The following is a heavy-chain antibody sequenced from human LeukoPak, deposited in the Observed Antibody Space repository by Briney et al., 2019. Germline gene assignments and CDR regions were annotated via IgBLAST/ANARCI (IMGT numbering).Heavy chain of an antibody. CDR1: GFTFSEHG. J-gene: IGHJ4*02. Sequence: GGSLRLSCAASGFTFSEHGMTWVRQAPGKGLEWVSTIGGGGLTTYYADSATGRVTISRDNSKNTLYLQMNSLRAEDTAVFYCAKGGRGAWGSFEFWGQGTLVTVSS. CDR2: IGGGGLTT. V-gene: IGHV3-23*01. D-gene: IGHD3-16*01. CDR3: AKGGRGAWGSFEF.